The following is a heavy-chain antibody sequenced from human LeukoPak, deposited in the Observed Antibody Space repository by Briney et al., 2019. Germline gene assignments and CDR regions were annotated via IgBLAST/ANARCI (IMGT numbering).Heavy chain of an antibody. Sequence: GASVKVSCKASGYTFTGYYMHWVRQAPGQGLEWMGWINPNSGGTNCAQKFQGRVIMTRDTSISTAYMELSRLRSDDTAVYYCARDMVRYYGSGSTDYWGQGTLVTVSS. CDR1: GYTFTGYY. CDR3: ARDMVRYYGSGSTDY. J-gene: IGHJ4*02. V-gene: IGHV1-2*02. CDR2: INPNSGGT. D-gene: IGHD3-10*01.